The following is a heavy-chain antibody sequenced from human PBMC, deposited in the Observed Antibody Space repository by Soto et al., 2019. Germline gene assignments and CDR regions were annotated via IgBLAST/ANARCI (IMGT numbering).Heavy chain of an antibody. Sequence: QVQLVQSGAEVTKPGASVKVSCKASGYTFTNYAIHWVRQAPGQRLEWMGWINAGNRNTEYSQQFQGRVIMTQDTTASTADMEMSSVRSEDTAVDYCARCYDHVSGSYRSDAFDIWGQGTMVTVPS. V-gene: IGHV1-3*01. CDR2: INAGNRNT. CDR1: GYTFTNYA. J-gene: IGHJ3*02. CDR3: ARCYDHVSGSYRSDAFDI. D-gene: IGHD3-16*02.